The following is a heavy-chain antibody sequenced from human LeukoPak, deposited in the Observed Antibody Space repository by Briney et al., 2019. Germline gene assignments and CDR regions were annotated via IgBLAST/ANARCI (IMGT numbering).Heavy chain of an antibody. CDR1: GFTFRNHI. CDR3: AREGDAFDF. J-gene: IGHJ3*01. Sequence: GGSLRLSCAASGFTFRNHIISWIRQPPGKGLEWVANMRQDGGEKFYVDSVKGRFTISRDDAKNSLYLQMDSLRVEDTALYYCAREGDAFDFWGQGTMVTVSS. CDR2: MRQDGGEK. V-gene: IGHV3-7*01.